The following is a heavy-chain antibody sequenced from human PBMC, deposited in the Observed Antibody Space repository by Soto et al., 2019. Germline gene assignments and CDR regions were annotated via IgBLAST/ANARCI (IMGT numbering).Heavy chain of an antibody. CDR1: GGSISSYY. CDR2: IYYSGST. CDR3: ARDLRDSGYDFGFDY. J-gene: IGHJ4*02. Sequence: SETLSLTCTVSGGSISSYYWSWIRQPPGKGLEWIGYIYYSGSTNYNPSLKSRVTISVDTSKNQFSLKLSSVTAADTAVYYCARDLRDSGYDFGFDYWGQGTLVTVSS. D-gene: IGHD5-12*01. V-gene: IGHV4-59*01.